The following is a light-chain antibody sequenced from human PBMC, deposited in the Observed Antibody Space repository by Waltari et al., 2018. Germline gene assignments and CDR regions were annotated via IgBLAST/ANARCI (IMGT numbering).Light chain of an antibody. V-gene: IGKV3-20*01. J-gene: IGKJ2*01. CDR1: QSVSSSY. CDR3: QQYGSSPYT. CDR2: GAS. Sequence: EIGLTQSPGTLSLSPGERATLSCRASQSVSSSYLAWYQQKPGQAPRLPIYGASSRATGIPDRFSGSGSGTDFTLTISRLEPEDFAVYYCQQYGSSPYTFGQGTKLEIK.